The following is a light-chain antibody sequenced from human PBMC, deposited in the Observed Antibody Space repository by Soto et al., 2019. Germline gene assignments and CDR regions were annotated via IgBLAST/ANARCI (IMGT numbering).Light chain of an antibody. J-gene: IGKJ1*01. CDR2: KAS. CDR3: QHYNSYSEA. CDR1: QTISSW. Sequence: EIQMNHSPSTLSGSIGDRVTITCRASQTISSWLAWYQQKPGKAPKLLIYKASTLKSGVPSRFSGSGSGTEFTLTISSLQPDDFATYYCQHYNSYSEAFCQGTNVDI. V-gene: IGKV1-5*03.